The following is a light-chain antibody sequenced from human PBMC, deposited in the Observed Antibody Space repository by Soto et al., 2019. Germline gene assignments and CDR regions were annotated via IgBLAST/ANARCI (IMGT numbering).Light chain of an antibody. J-gene: IGKJ1*01. V-gene: IGKV1-39*01. CDR1: QSLSNY. Sequence: DIQMTQSPSSLSASVGDRVTITCRASQSLSNYLNWYQQKPGKAPKLLMYDASSLQSGVPSRFSGSGSGTDFTLTISSLQPEDFATYYCQQSYSTPRTFGQGTKGEIK. CDR3: QQSYSTPRT. CDR2: DAS.